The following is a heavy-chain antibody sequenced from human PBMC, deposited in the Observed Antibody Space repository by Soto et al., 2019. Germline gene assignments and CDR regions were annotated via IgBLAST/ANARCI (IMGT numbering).Heavy chain of an antibody. J-gene: IGHJ6*02. D-gene: IGHD3-22*01. CDR2: IIPIFDIT. CDR1: GGTFRRYS. CDR3: ARPDEGGYSSNHHYYYALDV. V-gene: IGHV1-69*13. Sequence: SVKVSCKASGGTFRRYSISWVRQAPGQGLEWMGGIIPIFDITNYAQKFQGRVTITADESTSTAYMELSSLGSDDTAVYYCARPDEGGYSSNHHYYYALDVWGQGTTVTVSS.